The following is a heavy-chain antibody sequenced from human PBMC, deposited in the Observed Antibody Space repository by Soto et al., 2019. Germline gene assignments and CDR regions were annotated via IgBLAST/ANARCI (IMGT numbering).Heavy chain of an antibody. Sequence: QVQLVQSGAEVKKPGASVKVSCKASGYTFTSYGISWVRQAPGQGLEWIGWISAYNGNTNYAQKLQGRVTMTTDTSTSTAYMELRSLRSDDTAVYYCARLRYYDFWSAYHIQDYWGQGTLVTVSS. V-gene: IGHV1-18*01. CDR1: GYTFTSYG. CDR3: ARLRYYDFWSAYHIQDY. D-gene: IGHD3-3*01. CDR2: ISAYNGNT. J-gene: IGHJ4*02.